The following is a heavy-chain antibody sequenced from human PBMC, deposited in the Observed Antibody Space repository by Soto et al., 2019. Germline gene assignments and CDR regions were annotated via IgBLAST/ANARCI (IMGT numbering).Heavy chain of an antibody. CDR2: IIPIFDIT. CDR3: ARSLLGDYYDSDGLDN. CDR1: GGPYSKYS. Sequence: QVQLVQSGTEVKKPGSSVTVSCKASGGPYSKYSISGVRQAPGQGLEWMGRIIPIFDITNYAQNFQGRVTITADKSTSTVYMDLSSLRSEDTAVYYCARSLLGDYYDSDGLDNWGQGTLVTVAS. D-gene: IGHD3-22*01. J-gene: IGHJ4*02. V-gene: IGHV1-69*02.